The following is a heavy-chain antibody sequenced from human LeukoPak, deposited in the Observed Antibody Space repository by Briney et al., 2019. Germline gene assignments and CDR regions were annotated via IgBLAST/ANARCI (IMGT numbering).Heavy chain of an antibody. V-gene: IGHV3-30*02. D-gene: IGHD6-19*01. CDR3: AKSLAVAEDYFDY. Sequence: GESLRLSCAASGFTFRSCGMHWVRQAPGKGLEWVAFIRNDGSNKYYADSVKGRFTISRDNSKNTLYLQMNSLRAEDTAVYYCAKSLAVAEDYFDYWGQGTLVTVSS. J-gene: IGHJ4*02. CDR1: GFTFRSCG. CDR2: IRNDGSNK.